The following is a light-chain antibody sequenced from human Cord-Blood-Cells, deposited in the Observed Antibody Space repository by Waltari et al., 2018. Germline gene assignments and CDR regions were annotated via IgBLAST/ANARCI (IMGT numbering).Light chain of an antibody. CDR2: LGS. Sequence: DIVMTQSPLSLPVTPGEQASISCRSSQSLLHSNGYNYLDWYLQKTGQSPLLLLYLGSNLASGVPHRFSGCGSGTDFTLNMSRGEAEDVGFYYCMQALQTPRTFGQGSKVEIK. CDR1: QSLLHSNGYNY. V-gene: IGKV2-28*01. CDR3: MQALQTPRT. J-gene: IGKJ1*01.